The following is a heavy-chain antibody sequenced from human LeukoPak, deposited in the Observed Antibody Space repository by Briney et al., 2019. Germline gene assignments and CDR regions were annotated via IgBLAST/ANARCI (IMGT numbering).Heavy chain of an antibody. CDR1: GYTFTGYY. Sequence: GASVKVSCKASGYTFTGYYMHWVRQAPGQGLEWMGWINPNSGGTSYAQKFQGRVTMTRDTSTSTVYMELSSLRSEDTAVYYCAPQRIAAAGEFDYWGQGTLVTVSS. CDR3: APQRIAAAGEFDY. D-gene: IGHD6-13*01. CDR2: INPNSGGT. V-gene: IGHV1-2*02. J-gene: IGHJ4*02.